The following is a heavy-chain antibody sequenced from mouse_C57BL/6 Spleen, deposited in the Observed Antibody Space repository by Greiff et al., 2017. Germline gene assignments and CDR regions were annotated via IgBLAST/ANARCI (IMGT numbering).Heavy chain of an antibody. Sequence: EVKLVESGGDLVKPGGSLKLSCAASGFTFSSYGMSWVRQTPDKRLEWVATISSGGSYTYYPDSVKGRFTISRANAKNTLYLQMSSLMSEDTAMYYCARHDVYDGYYDFAYWGQGTTLTVSS. CDR3: ARHDVYDGYYDFAY. CDR2: ISSGGSYT. V-gene: IGHV5-6*01. D-gene: IGHD2-3*01. CDR1: GFTFSSYG. J-gene: IGHJ2*01.